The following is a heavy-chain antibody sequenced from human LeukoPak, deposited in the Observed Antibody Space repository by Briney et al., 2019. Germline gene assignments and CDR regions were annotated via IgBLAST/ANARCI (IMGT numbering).Heavy chain of an antibody. J-gene: IGHJ4*02. CDR3: AKDPARGGGPYFDY. D-gene: IGHD3-16*01. V-gene: IGHV3-30*02. Sequence: GGSLRLSCAASGFTFSSYGMHWVRQAPGKGLEWVAFIRYDGSNKYYADSVKGRFIISRDNSKNTLYLQMNSLRTEDTAVYYCAKDPARGGGPYFDYWGQGTLVTVSS. CDR1: GFTFSSYG. CDR2: IRYDGSNK.